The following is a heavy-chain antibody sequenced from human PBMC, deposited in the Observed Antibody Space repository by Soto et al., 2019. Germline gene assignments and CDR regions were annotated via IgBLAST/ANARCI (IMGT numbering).Heavy chain of an antibody. CDR2: IIPLFGTA. D-gene: IGHD6-19*01. CDR1: GGTLSTYA. CDR3: ARPKGSYSSGYYYFDY. J-gene: IGHJ4*02. Sequence: SVKVSCKTSGGTLSTYAIYWVRQAPGQGLEWMGAIIPLFGTADYAQKFQGRVTITADESTSTAYMELSSLRSEDTAVYYCARPKGSYSSGYYYFDYWGQGTLVTVSS. V-gene: IGHV1-69*13.